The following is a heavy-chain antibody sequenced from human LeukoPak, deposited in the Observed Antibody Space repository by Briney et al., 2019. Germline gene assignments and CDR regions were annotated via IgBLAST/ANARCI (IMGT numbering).Heavy chain of an antibody. CDR1: GYSFTSYW. CDR3: ARLRLATISPFDY. J-gene: IGHJ4*02. CDR2: IYPGDSDT. D-gene: IGHD5-24*01. Sequence: GESLKISCKGSGYSFTSYWIGWVRQMPGKGLEWMGIIYPGDSDTRYGPSFQGQVTLSADKSISTAYLQWSSLKASDTAMYYCARLRLATISPFDYWGQGTLVTVSS. V-gene: IGHV5-51*01.